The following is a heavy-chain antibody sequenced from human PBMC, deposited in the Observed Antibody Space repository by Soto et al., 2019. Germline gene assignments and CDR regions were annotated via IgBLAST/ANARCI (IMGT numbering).Heavy chain of an antibody. CDR3: APPRDYGDYGAFDY. CDR2: INPNSGGT. Sequence: QVQLVQSGAEVKKPGASVKVSCKASGYTFTGYYMHWVRQAPGQGLEWMGWINPNSGGTNYTQKFQGWVTITRDTSSSTAHMALSRLRSDDTAVYYCAPPRDYGDYGAFDYWGQVTLVTVCS. CDR1: GYTFTGYY. V-gene: IGHV1-2*04. J-gene: IGHJ4*02. D-gene: IGHD4-17*01.